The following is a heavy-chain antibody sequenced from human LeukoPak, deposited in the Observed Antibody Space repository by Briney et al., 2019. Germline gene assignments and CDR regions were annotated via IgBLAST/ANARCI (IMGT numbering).Heavy chain of an antibody. D-gene: IGHD4-17*01. CDR2: IIPIFGTT. Sequence: SVKVSCKASGGTFSSYAISWVRQAPGQGLEWMGGIIPIFGTTIYAQTFQGTVTITADKSTSTAYMELSTLRSQDTAVYYCARAYPSSLYKGDYVHPYYLDYWGQGTLVTVSS. V-gene: IGHV1-69*06. CDR1: GGTFSSYA. CDR3: ARAYPSSLYKGDYVHPYYLDY. J-gene: IGHJ4*02.